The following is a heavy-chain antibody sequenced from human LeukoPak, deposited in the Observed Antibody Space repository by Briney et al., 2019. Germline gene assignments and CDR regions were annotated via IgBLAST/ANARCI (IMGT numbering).Heavy chain of an antibody. J-gene: IGHJ4*02. V-gene: IGHV3-21*01. CDR3: ARAQTMVRGVDY. D-gene: IGHD3-10*01. Sequence: PGGSLRLSCAASGFTFSSYSMNWVRQAPGKGLEWVSSISSSSSYIYYADSVKGRFTISRDNAKNSLYLQMNSLRAEDTAVYYCARAQTMVRGVDYWGQGTLVTVSS. CDR1: GFTFSSYS. CDR2: ISSSSSYI.